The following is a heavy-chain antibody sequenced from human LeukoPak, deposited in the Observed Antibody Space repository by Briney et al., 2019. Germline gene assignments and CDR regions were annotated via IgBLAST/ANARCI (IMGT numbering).Heavy chain of an antibody. CDR3: ITDPGEWEPI. Sequence: PGGSLRLSCAASGLTFSNAWLSWVRQAPGKGLEWVGRIKSKTDGGTTDYGAPVKGRFIISRDDSKNTLYLQMNGLKIEDTAVYYCITDPGEWEPIWGQGTMVTVSS. V-gene: IGHV3-15*01. J-gene: IGHJ3*02. CDR2: IKSKTDGGTT. D-gene: IGHD1-26*01. CDR1: GLTFSNAW.